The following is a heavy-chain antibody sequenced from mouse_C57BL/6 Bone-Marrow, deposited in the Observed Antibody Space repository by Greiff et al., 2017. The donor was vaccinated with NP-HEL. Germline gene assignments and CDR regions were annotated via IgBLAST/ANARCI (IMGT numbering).Heavy chain of an antibody. J-gene: IGHJ2*01. V-gene: IGHV1-76*01. CDR3: ARSLYGNPFDY. Sequence: VQLVESGAELVRPGASVKLSCKASGYTFTDYYINWVKQRPGQGLEWIARIYPGSGNTYYNEKFKGKATLTAEKSSSTAYMQLSSLTSEDSAVYFCARSLYGNPFDYWGQGTTLTVSS. CDR1: GYTFTDYY. D-gene: IGHD2-1*01. CDR2: IYPGSGNT.